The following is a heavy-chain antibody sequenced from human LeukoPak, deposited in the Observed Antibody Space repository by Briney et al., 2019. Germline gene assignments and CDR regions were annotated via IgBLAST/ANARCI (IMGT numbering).Heavy chain of an antibody. D-gene: IGHD5-12*01. CDR1: GFTFSNYA. CDR3: AKDQSGYGPPFDY. V-gene: IGHV3-23*01. CDR2: ISGSTYRT. J-gene: IGHJ4*02. Sequence: GGSLRLSCAASGFTFSNYAMSWVRQAPGKGLEWVSAISGSTYRTYYADSVKGRFTISRDNSKNTLYLQMNSLRAEDTAVYYCAKDQSGYGPPFDYWGQGTLVTVSS.